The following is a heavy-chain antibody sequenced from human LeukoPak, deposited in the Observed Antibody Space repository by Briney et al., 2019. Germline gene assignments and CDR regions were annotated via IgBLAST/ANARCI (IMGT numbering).Heavy chain of an antibody. V-gene: IGHV3-30*02. CDR1: GFTFSRYG. CDR3: ATHYYASGNYYNPIFY. J-gene: IGHJ4*02. CDR2: IRYDESDK. D-gene: IGHD3-10*01. Sequence: PGGSLRPSCAASGFTFSRYGMHWVRQAPGKGLEWVAFIRYDESDKKYKDSVKGRFTVSKDNSKNTLSLQMHSLRVEDTAVYYCATHYYASGNYYNPIFYWGQGALVTVSS.